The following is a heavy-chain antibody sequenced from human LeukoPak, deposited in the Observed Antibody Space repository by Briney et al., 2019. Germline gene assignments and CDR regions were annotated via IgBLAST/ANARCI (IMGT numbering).Heavy chain of an antibody. CDR2: IYYSGST. CDR3: ASLRERSYYARGFDY. D-gene: IGHD4-11*01. V-gene: IGHV4-39*01. Sequence: PSETLSLTCTVSGGSISSSSYYWGRIRQPPGTGLEWIGSIYYSGSTYYNPSLKSRVTISVDTSKNQFSLKLSSVTAADTAVYYCASLRERSYYARGFDYWGQGTLVTVSS. CDR1: GGSISSSSYY. J-gene: IGHJ4*02.